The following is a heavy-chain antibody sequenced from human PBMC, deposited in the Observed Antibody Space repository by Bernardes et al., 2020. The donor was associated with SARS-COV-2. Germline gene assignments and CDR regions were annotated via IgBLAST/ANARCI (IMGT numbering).Heavy chain of an antibody. Sequence: SGHTLSKPTQTLTLTCPFSWFSLNPSGVGVGWIRQPPGKALEWLALIFWDDDERYSPSLRSRLTITKDTSKNQVLLTMTNMDPVDTATYYCAHRGNSFYSGSRFDPWGQGILVTVSS. D-gene: IGHD3-10*01. CDR3: AHRGNSFYSGSRFDP. J-gene: IGHJ5*02. V-gene: IGHV2-5*02. CDR1: WFSLNPSGVG. CDR2: IFWDDDE.